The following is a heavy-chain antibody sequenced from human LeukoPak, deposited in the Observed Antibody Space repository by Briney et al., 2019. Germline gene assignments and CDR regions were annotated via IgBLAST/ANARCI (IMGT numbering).Heavy chain of an antibody. CDR2: MYYTGNT. Sequence: SETLSLTCTVSGGSISSTSYYWGWIRQPPGEGLERIGSMYYTGNTHYSPSLKSRVTISVDTSKNQFSLELNSVTAADTAVYYCARLYYGMDVWGQGTTVTVSS. J-gene: IGHJ6*02. CDR3: ARLYYGMDV. CDR1: GGSISSTSYY. V-gene: IGHV4-39*01.